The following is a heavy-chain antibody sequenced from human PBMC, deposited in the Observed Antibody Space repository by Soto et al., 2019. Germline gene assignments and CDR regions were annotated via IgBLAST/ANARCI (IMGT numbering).Heavy chain of an antibody. CDR3: ARYCSGGSCYPPDY. V-gene: IGHV3-21*01. J-gene: IGHJ4*02. CDR1: GFTFSSYT. CDR2: ITSSSSYI. D-gene: IGHD2-15*01. Sequence: PGGSLRLSCAASGFTFSSYTMNWVRQAPGKGLEWVSSITSSSSYIYYADSVKGRFTVSRDNAKNSLYLQMNSLRAEDTSVYYCARYCSGGSCYPPDYWGQGTLVTVSS.